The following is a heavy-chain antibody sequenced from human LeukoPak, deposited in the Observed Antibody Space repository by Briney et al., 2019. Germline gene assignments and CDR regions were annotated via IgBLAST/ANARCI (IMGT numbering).Heavy chain of an antibody. D-gene: IGHD4-11*01. CDR3: ARENGATNWYFDL. J-gene: IGHJ2*01. CDR1: GYTFTSYY. CDR2: INPSGGST. V-gene: IGHV1-46*01. Sequence: ASVKVSCKASGYTFTSYYMRWVRQAPGQGLEWMGIINPSGGSTSYAQKFQGRVTMTRDTSTSTVYMELSSLRSEDTAVYYCARENGATNWYFDLWGRGTLVTVSS.